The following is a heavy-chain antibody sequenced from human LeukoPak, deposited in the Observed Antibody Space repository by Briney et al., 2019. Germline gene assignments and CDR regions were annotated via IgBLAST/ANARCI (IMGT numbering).Heavy chain of an antibody. CDR3: ARGPTNLYCYDSSGYLFDY. V-gene: IGHV1-69*13. J-gene: IGHJ4*02. CDR1: GGTFSSYA. Sequence: SVKVSCKASGGTFSSYAISWVRQAPGQGLEWMGGNIPIFGTANYAQKFQGRVTITADESTSTAYMELSSLRSDDTAVYYCARGPTNLYCYDSSGYLFDYWGQGTLVTVSS. CDR2: NIPIFGTA. D-gene: IGHD3-22*01.